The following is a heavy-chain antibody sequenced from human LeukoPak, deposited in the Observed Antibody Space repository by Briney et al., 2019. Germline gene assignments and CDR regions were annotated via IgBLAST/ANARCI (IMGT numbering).Heavy chain of an antibody. D-gene: IGHD1-26*01. CDR1: GGSFSSSSYY. J-gene: IGHJ5*02. CDR3: ARHSIGGRSAWEPNWFDP. CDR2: IYYSEST. Sequence: SETLSLTCTVSGGSFSSSSYYWGWIRQPPGKGLEWIGSIYYSESTYFNPSLRSRVTISVDTSKNHFSLKLSSVTAADTAVYYCARHSIGGRSAWEPNWFDPWGQGTLVTVSS. V-gene: IGHV4-39*01.